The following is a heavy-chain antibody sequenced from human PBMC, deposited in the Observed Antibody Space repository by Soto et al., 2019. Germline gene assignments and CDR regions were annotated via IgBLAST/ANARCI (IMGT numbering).Heavy chain of an antibody. D-gene: IGHD6-13*01. CDR1: GFSLSTSGVG. CDR3: AYSLIAAADIDDAFDI. J-gene: IGHJ3*02. CDR2: IYWDDDK. Sequence: QITLKESGPTLVKPTQTLTLTCTFSGFSLSTSGVGVGWIRQPPGKALEWLALIYWDDDKRYSPSLKSRLTIPKDTSKNQVVLTITNMDPADTATYYCAYSLIAAADIDDAFDIWGQGTMVTVSS. V-gene: IGHV2-5*02.